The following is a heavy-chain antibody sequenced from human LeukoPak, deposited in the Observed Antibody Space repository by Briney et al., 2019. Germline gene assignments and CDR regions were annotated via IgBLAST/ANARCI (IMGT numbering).Heavy chain of an antibody. V-gene: IGHV4-34*01. CDR3: ARAGSRYYDFWSGYYRPSYYFDY. J-gene: IGHJ4*02. Sequence: XETLSLTCAVYGGSFSGYYWSWLRQPPGKGLEWIGEINHSGSTNYNPSLKSRVTISVDTSKNQFSLKLSSVTAADTAVYYCARAGSRYYDFWSGYYRPSYYFDYWGQGTLVTVSS. D-gene: IGHD3-3*01. CDR2: INHSGST. CDR1: GGSFSGYY.